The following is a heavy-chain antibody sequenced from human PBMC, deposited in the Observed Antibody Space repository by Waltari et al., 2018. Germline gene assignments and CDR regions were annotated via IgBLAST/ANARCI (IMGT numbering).Heavy chain of an antibody. D-gene: IGHD3-3*01. CDR2: IYTSGST. CDR3: ARDPKYYDFWSGYLENAFDI. Sequence: QVQLQESGPGLVKPSETLSLTCTVSGGSISSYYWSWIRQPAGKGLEWIGRIYTSGSTNYNPSLKSRVTMSVDTSKNQLSLKLSSVTAADTAVYYCARDPKYYDFWSGYLENAFDIWGQGTMVTVSS. V-gene: IGHV4-4*07. J-gene: IGHJ3*02. CDR1: GGSISSYY.